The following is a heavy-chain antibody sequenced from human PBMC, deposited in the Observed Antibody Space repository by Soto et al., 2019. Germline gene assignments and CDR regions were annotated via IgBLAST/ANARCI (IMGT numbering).Heavy chain of an antibody. CDR3: ARRDSGGFYSYFDS. CDR1: GGTFSTNP. D-gene: IGHD2-15*01. Sequence: QVQLVQSGAEVKKPGSSVKVSCKASGGTFSTNPISWVRQAPGQGLEWMGGTGSGTGPGNHAQKFQGRLTITVDKSTSTVYMELSSLSAEDTALYYCARRDSGGFYSYFDSWGQGTLVTVSS. V-gene: IGHV1-69*06. CDR2: TGSGTGPG. J-gene: IGHJ4*02.